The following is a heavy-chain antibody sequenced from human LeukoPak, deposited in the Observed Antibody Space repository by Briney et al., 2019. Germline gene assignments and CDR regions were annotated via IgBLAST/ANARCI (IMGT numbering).Heavy chain of an antibody. J-gene: IGHJ4*02. CDR2: ISGSGGST. CDR3: AKGAMVRGALYYFDY. V-gene: IGHV3-23*01. CDR1: GFTFSSYA. Sequence: GGSLRLSCAASGFTFSSYAMSWVRQAPGKGLEWVSAISGSGGSTYYADSVKGRFTISRDNSKKTLYLQMNSLRAEDTAVYYCAKGAMVRGALYYFDYWGQGTLVTVSS. D-gene: IGHD3-10*01.